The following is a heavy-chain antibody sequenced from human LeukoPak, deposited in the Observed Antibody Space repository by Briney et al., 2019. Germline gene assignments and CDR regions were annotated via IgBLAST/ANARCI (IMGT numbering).Heavy chain of an antibody. V-gene: IGHV3-7*01. CDR2: INQAGSEK. D-gene: IGHD3-10*01. CDR3: ARVTPGGVGSFDD. CDR1: GFTFSRYR. Sequence: GGSLRLSCAASGFTFSRYRMSWVRQATGKGLEWVADINQAGSEKFYVDSVKGRFTISRDNAKTSLYLQMNSLRAEDTAVYYCARVTPGGVGSFDDWGQGTLVTVSS. J-gene: IGHJ4*02.